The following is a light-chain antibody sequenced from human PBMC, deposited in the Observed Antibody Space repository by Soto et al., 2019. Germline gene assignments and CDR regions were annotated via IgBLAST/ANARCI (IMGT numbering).Light chain of an antibody. CDR1: QTAGNF. CDR2: YIS. CDR3: QHLKQSPIT. J-gene: IGKJ5*01. V-gene: IGKV3D-15*01. Sequence: EIVITQPPATLCGPRGETASLSCWASQTAGNFLAWYQQKPGQAPRLLIYYISTRATGIPARFSGSGSGTEFTLTFNSLQSEDSAVYYCQHLKQSPITFGQGTRLEIK.